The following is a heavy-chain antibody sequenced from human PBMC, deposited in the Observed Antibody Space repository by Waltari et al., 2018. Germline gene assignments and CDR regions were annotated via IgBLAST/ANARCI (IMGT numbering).Heavy chain of an antibody. J-gene: IGHJ6*02. D-gene: IGHD1-26*01. CDR1: GYTFTSYG. CDR3: ARDRGSYSSYYYYGMDV. CDR2: ISAYNGNT. V-gene: IGHV1-18*01. Sequence: QVQLVQSGAEVKKPGASVKVSCKASGYTFTSYGISWVRQAPGHGLEWMGWISAYNGNTNYAQKLQGRVTMTTDTSTSTAYMELRSLRSDDTAVYYCARDRGSYSSYYYYGMDVWGQGTTVTVSS.